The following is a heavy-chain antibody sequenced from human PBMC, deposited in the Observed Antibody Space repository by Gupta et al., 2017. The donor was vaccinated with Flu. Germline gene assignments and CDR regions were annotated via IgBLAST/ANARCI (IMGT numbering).Heavy chain of an antibody. D-gene: IGHD4-17*01. CDR2: IRSSGST. CDR3: ARGPDYGGNSRSGFDP. Sequence: QVQLQESGPGLVKPSETLSLTCTVSGGSISVYYWSWIRQPAGKGLEWIGRIRSSGSTYYNSSLSSRVTMSIDTSTNHFSLKLTSVTAADTAVYYCARGPDYGGNSRSGFDPWGQGTLVTVSS. J-gene: IGHJ5*02. CDR1: GGSISVYY. V-gene: IGHV4-4*07.